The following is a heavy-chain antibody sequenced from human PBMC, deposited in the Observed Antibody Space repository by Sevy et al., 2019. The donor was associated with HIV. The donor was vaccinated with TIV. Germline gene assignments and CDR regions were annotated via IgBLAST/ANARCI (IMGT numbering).Heavy chain of an antibody. CDR3: TTDWVSGTTWVRAFDL. J-gene: IGHJ3*01. V-gene: IGHV3-15*01. D-gene: IGHD1-7*01. CDR1: GFPFSDAW. CDR2: IKNENEGGTS. Sequence: GESLKISCAASGFPFSDAWMNWVRQAPGKGLEWVGLIKNENEGGTSDYAAPVKGRFTISRDDSKTTLFLQMSGLKTEDTAIYYCTTDWVSGTTWVRAFDLWGQGTLVTVSS.